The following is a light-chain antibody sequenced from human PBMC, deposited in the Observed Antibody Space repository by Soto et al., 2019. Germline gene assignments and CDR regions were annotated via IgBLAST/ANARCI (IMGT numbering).Light chain of an antibody. J-gene: IGLJ7*01. CDR3: SSYSSTTTYIL. V-gene: IGLV2-14*01. Sequence: QSALTQPASVSGSPGQSITISCIGSNSDIGTYNYVSWYQQHPGKAPKLIIYEVTNRPSEVSDRFSGSKSGNTASLTISGLQSEDEAFYHCSSYSSTTTYILFGGGTQLTVL. CDR2: EVT. CDR1: NSDIGTYNY.